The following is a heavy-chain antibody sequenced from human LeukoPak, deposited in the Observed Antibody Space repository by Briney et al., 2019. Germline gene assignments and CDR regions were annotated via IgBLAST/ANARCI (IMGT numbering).Heavy chain of an antibody. J-gene: IGHJ4*02. CDR3: ARGPWSSSFGELYFDY. Sequence: ASVKVSCKASGYTFTSYGISWVRQAPGQGLEWMGWISAYNGNTNYAQKLQGRVTMTTDTSTSTAYMDLRSLRSDDTAVYYRARGPWSSSFGELYFDYWGQGTLVTVSS. CDR1: GYTFTSYG. V-gene: IGHV1-18*01. D-gene: IGHD3-10*01. CDR2: ISAYNGNT.